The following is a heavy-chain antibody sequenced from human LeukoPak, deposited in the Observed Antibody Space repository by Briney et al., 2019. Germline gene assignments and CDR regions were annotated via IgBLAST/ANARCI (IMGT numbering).Heavy chain of an antibody. CDR2: INPNSGGT. Sequence: ASVTVSCKASGYTFTGYYMHWVRQAPGQGLEWMGWINPNSGGTNYAQKFQGRVTITADESTSTAYMELSSLRSEDTAVYYCAREKYVWHYYDSSGYRGPFDYWGQGTLVTVSS. J-gene: IGHJ4*02. V-gene: IGHV1-2*02. D-gene: IGHD3-22*01. CDR3: AREKYVWHYYDSSGYRGPFDY. CDR1: GYTFTGYY.